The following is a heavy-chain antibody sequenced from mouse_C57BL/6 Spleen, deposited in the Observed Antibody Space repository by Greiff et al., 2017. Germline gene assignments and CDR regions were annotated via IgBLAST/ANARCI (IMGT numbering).Heavy chain of an antibody. J-gene: IGHJ2*01. CDR2: ISSGGSYT. CDR1: GFTFSSYG. Sequence: EVQGVESGGDLVKPGGSLKLSCAASGFTFSSYGMSWVRQTPDKRLEWVATISSGGSYTYYPDSVKGRFTISRDNAKNTLYLQMSSLKSEDTAMYYCARATWDGLPYYFDYWGQGTTLTVSS. D-gene: IGHD4-1*01. CDR3: ARATWDGLPYYFDY. V-gene: IGHV5-6*01.